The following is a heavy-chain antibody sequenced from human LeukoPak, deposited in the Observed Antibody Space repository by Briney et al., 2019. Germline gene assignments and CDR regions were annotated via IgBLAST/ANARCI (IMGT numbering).Heavy chain of an antibody. CDR2: ISSSSSYI. CDR3: ARAYGDYYYYGMDV. V-gene: IGHV3-21*01. Sequence: GGSLRLSCAASGFTFSSYSMNWVRQAPGKGLEWFSSISSSSSYIYYADSVKDRFTISRDNAKNSLYLQMNSLRAEDTAVYYCARAYGDYYYYGMDVWGQGTTVTVPS. CDR1: GFTFSSYS. D-gene: IGHD4-17*01. J-gene: IGHJ6*02.